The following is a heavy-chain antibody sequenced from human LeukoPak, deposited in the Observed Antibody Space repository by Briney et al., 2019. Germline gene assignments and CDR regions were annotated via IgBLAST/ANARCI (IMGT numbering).Heavy chain of an antibody. Sequence: GGSLRLSCAASGFTFSSYAMHWVRQAPGKGLEWVAVVSYDGSNKYYADSVKGRFTISRDNSKNTLYLQMNSLRAEDTAVNYCARAACSSTSCCVVHWGQGTLVTVSS. CDR3: ARAACSSTSCCVVH. CDR2: VSYDGSNK. V-gene: IGHV3-30-3*01. CDR1: GFTFSSYA. D-gene: IGHD2-2*01. J-gene: IGHJ4*02.